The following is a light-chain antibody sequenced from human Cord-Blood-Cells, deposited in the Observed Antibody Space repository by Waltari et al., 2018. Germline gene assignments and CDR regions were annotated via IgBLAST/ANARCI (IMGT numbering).Light chain of an antibody. V-gene: IGLV2-23*02. CDR3: CSYAGSSTYV. CDR1: SSDVGSYNL. J-gene: IGLJ1*01. CDR2: EVS. Sequence: QSALTQPASVSGSPGQSITISCTGTSSDVGSYNLVSGYQQHPGKAPKLLIYEVSKRPSGVSNRFSGSKSVNTASLTISGLQAEEEADYYCCSYAGSSTYVFGTGTKVTVL.